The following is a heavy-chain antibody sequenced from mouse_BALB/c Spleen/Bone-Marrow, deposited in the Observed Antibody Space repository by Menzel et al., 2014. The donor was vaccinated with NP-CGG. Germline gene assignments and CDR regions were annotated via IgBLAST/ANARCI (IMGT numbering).Heavy chain of an antibody. J-gene: IGHJ3*01. CDR1: GFAFSSDD. D-gene: IGHD2-14*01. CDR3: ARLTYDYRYGDAY. CDR2: LSSGGGGT. Sequence: EVQLVESGGALVKPGGSLKLSCAASGFAFSSDDMPWVRQTPEERLEWVGYLSSGGGGTYYFDTVKGQFTISRDNAKNTLYLQMSSLKSEDTAMYYCARLTYDYRYGDAYWGQGTLVTVSA. V-gene: IGHV5-12-1*01.